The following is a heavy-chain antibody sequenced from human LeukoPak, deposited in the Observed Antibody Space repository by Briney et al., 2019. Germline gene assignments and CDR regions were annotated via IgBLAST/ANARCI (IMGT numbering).Heavy chain of an antibody. CDR2: IYYSGST. J-gene: IGHJ4*02. Sequence: SETLSPTCTVSGGYISGSSYYWGWIRQPPGKGLEWIGSIYYSGSTYYNPALKSRVTISVDTSKNQFSLKLSSVTVADTAVYYCARDNIVVVAAAIQGLPRKPKYYFDYWGQGTLVTVSS. CDR3: ARDNIVVVAAAIQGLPRKPKYYFDY. V-gene: IGHV4-39*07. D-gene: IGHD2-2*02. CDR1: GGYISGSSYY.